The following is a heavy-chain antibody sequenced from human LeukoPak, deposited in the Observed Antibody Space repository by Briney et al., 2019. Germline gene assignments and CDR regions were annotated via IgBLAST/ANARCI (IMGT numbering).Heavy chain of an antibody. J-gene: IGHJ4*02. V-gene: IGHV4-39*07. CDR3: ATGYHLDDTLDY. CDR2: IYYSGST. CDR1: GGSISSSSYY. D-gene: IGHD3-9*01. Sequence: SETLSLTCTVSGGSISSSSYYWGWIRQPPGKGLEWIGSIYYSGSTNYNPSLKSRVTISVDTSKNQFSLKLSSVTAADTAVYYCATGYHLDDTLDYWGQGTLVTVSS.